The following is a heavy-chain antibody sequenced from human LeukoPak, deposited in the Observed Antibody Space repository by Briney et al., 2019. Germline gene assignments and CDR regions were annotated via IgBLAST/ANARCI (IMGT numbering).Heavy chain of an antibody. CDR2: ISGSGSPI. Sequence: QSGRSLRLSCAASGFTFSSYEMNWVRQAPGKGLEWVSYISGSGSPIYYADSVRGRFAISRDNAKNSLYLQMNSLRAEDTAVYYCAMEGVLGNFDAFDIWGQGTMVTVSS. J-gene: IGHJ3*02. D-gene: IGHD2-8*02. CDR3: AMEGVLGNFDAFDI. CDR1: GFTFSSYE. V-gene: IGHV3-48*03.